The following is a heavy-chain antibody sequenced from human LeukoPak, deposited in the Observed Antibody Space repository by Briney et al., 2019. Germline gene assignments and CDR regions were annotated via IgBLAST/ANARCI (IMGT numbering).Heavy chain of an antibody. CDR3: ASHGHGDPYFDY. J-gene: IGHJ4*02. CDR1: GFTFSSYS. Sequence: GGSLRPSCAASGFTFSSYSMNWVRQAPGKGLEWVSSISSSSSYIYYADSVKGRFTISRDNAKNSLYLQMNSLRAEDTAVYYCASHGHGDPYFDYWGQGTLVTVSS. CDR2: ISSSSSYI. V-gene: IGHV3-21*01. D-gene: IGHD4-17*01.